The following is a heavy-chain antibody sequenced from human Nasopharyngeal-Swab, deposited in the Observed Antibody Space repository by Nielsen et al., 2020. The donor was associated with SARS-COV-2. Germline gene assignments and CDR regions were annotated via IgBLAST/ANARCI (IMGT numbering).Heavy chain of an antibody. D-gene: IGHD3-22*01. V-gene: IGHV1-18*01. J-gene: IGHJ3*02. Sequence: WVRQAPGQGLEWMGWISAYNGNTNYAQKLQGRVTMTTGTSTSTAYMELRSLRSDDTAVYYCARDYYDSSGYYYDAFDIWGQGTMVTVSS. CDR3: ARDYYDSSGYYYDAFDI. CDR2: ISAYNGNT.